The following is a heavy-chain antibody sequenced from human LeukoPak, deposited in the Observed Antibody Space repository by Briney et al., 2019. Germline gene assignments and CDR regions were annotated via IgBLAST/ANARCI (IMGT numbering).Heavy chain of an antibody. CDR2: ISDNSGRT. J-gene: IGHJ5*02. V-gene: IGHV3-23*01. Sequence: GGSLRLSCAASGFSFRTYAMSWVRQAPGKGLEWVTAISDNSGRTYYADSVKGRFTISRDNSKNTLFVQMNSLRAEDTAVYYCAREYDSSWPSWGQGTLVTVSS. CDR3: AREYDSSWPS. CDR1: GFSFRTYA. D-gene: IGHD3-22*01.